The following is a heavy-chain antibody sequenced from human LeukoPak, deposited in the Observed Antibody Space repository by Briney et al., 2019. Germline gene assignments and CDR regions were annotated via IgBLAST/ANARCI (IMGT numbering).Heavy chain of an antibody. V-gene: IGHV3-21*01. D-gene: IGHD6-19*01. CDR1: GFTVSSYS. CDR3: ARDLSVAGGNYYYYYYMDV. J-gene: IGHJ6*03. Sequence: PGGSLRLSCAASGFTVSSYSMNWVRQAPGKGLEWVSSISSSSSYIHYADSVKGRFTISRDNAKNSLYLQMNSLRAEDTAVYYCARDLSVAGGNYYYYYYMDVWGKGTTVTISS. CDR2: ISSSSSYI.